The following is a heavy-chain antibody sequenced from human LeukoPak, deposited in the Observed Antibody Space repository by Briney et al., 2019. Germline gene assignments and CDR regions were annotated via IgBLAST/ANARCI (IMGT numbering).Heavy chain of an antibody. J-gene: IGHJ6*03. CDR2: IYYSGST. CDR3: ARALPSDYYYYMDV. V-gene: IGHV4-39*01. Sequence: SETLSLTCTVSGGSISSSSYYWGWIRQPPGKGLEWIGSIYYSGSTYYNPSLKSRVTISVDTSKNQFSLKLSSVTAADTAVYYCARALPSDYYYYMDVWGKGTTVTISS. CDR1: GGSISSSSYY.